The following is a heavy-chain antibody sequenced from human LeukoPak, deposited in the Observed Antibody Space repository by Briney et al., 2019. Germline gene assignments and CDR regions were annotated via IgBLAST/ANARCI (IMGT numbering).Heavy chain of an antibody. CDR3: ARVSGYDWESFYDY. Sequence: SETLSLTCTVSGGSITSSSYYWGWIRQPPGKGLEWIGYIYYSGSTNYNPSLKSRVTMSVDTSKNQFSLKLSSVTAADTAMYYCARVSGYDWESFYDYWGQGSLVTVSS. V-gene: IGHV4-61*05. D-gene: IGHD5-12*01. J-gene: IGHJ4*02. CDR1: GGSITSSSYY. CDR2: IYYSGST.